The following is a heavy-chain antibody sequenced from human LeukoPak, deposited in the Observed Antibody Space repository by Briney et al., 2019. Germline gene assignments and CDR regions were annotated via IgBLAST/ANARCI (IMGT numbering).Heavy chain of an antibody. CDR2: INPSGGST. J-gene: IGHJ4*02. Sequence: GASVKVSCKASGYTFTSYYMHWVRQAPGQGLEWMGLINPSGGSTSYAQKFQGRVTMTRDTSTSTVYMELSSLRSEDTAVYYCARDLARTRYYDSGPYWGQGTLVTVSS. D-gene: IGHD3-22*01. CDR1: GYTFTSYY. V-gene: IGHV1-46*01. CDR3: ARDLARTRYYDSGPY.